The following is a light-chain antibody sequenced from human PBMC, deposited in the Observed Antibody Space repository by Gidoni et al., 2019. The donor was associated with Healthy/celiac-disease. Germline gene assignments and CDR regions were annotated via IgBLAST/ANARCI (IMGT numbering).Light chain of an antibody. CDR2: DVS. CDR1: SSDVGGYNY. CDR3: SSYTSSSTLL. Sequence: HSALTQPASVSGAPGQTITISCTGTSSDVGGYNYVSWYQQHPGKAPILMIYDVSNRPSGVSNRFSGSKSGNTASLTISGLQAEDEADYYCSSYTSSSTLLFGGGTKLTVL. J-gene: IGLJ2*01. V-gene: IGLV2-14*01.